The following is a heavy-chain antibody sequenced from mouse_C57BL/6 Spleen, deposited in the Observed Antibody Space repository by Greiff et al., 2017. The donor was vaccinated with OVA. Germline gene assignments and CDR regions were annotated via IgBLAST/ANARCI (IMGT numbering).Heavy chain of an antibody. V-gene: IGHV1-69*01. CDR2: IDPSDSYT. CDR1: GYTFTSYW. J-gene: IGHJ4*01. CDR3: ARGSSYSNSPDAMDY. D-gene: IGHD2-5*01. Sequence: QVQLQQPGAELVMPGASVKLSCKASGYTFTSYWMHWVKQRPGQGLEWIGEIDPSDSYTNYNQKFKGKSTLTVDKSSSTAYMQLGSLTSEDSAVYYSARGSSYSNSPDAMDYWGQGTSLTVSS.